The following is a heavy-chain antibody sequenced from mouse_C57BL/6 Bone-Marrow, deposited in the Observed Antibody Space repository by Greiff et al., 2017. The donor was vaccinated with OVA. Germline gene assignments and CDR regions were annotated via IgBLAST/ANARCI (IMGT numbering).Heavy chain of an antibody. CDR1: GFTFSSYA. D-gene: IGHD2-1*01. CDR3: TRERGYGNYAWFAY. Sequence: DVMLVESGEGLVKPGGSLKLSCAASGFTFSSYAMSWVRQTPEKRLEWVAYISSGGDYIYYADTVKGRFTISRDNARNTLYLQMSSLKSEDTAMYYCTRERGYGNYAWFAYWGQGTLVTVSA. CDR2: ISSGGDYI. V-gene: IGHV5-9-1*02. J-gene: IGHJ3*01.